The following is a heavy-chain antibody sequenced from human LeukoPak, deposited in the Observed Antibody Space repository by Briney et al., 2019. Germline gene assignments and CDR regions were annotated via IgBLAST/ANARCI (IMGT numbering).Heavy chain of an antibody. Sequence: ASVKVSCKASGYTFTGYYMYWVRQAPGQGLDWMGWINPKSGGTNYAQKFQGRVTMTRDTSISTAYMELRRLRSDDTAVYYCARGDPIAAPYYYYYYYMDVWGKGTTVTVSS. D-gene: IGHD6-6*01. CDR3: ARGDPIAAPYYYYYYYMDV. CDR2: INPKSGGT. V-gene: IGHV1-2*02. J-gene: IGHJ6*03. CDR1: GYTFTGYY.